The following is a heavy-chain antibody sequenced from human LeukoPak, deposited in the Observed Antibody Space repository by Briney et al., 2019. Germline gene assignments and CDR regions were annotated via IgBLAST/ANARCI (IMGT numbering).Heavy chain of an antibody. CDR2: IYYSGST. V-gene: IGHV4-59*08. CDR1: GGSISSYY. Sequence: SETLSLTCTVSGGSISSYYWSWIRQPPGKGLEWIGYIYYSGSTNYNPSLKSRVTISVDTSKNQFSLKLCSVTAADTAVYYCARRIADGYYYYGMDVWGQGTTVTVSS. J-gene: IGHJ6*02. D-gene: IGHD2-15*01. CDR3: ARRIADGYYYYGMDV.